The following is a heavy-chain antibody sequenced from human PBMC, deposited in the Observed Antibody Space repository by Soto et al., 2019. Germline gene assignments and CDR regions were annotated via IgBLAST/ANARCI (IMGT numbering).Heavy chain of an antibody. J-gene: IGHJ5*02. D-gene: IGHD6-19*01. Sequence: SETLSLTCTVSGGNISSYYWSWIRQPPGKGLEWIVYIYYSGSTNYNPSLKSRVNISLDTSKNQFSLNLSSVTAADTSVYYCARDLSGSGWYGWFAPWGQGTLGTVSS. V-gene: IGHV4-59*01. CDR2: IYYSGST. CDR1: GGNISSYY. CDR3: ARDLSGSGWYGWFAP.